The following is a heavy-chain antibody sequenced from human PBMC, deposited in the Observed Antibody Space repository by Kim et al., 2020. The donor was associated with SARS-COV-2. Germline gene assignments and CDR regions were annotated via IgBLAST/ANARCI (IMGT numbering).Heavy chain of an antibody. CDR2: ISGSGGST. CDR1: GFIFSSYD. D-gene: IGHD3-22*01. V-gene: IGHV3-23*01. Sequence: GGSLRLSCAASGFIFSSYDMTWVRQAPGKGLEWVSVISGSGGSTYYADSVKGRCTISRDNSKNTLYLQMNSLRAEDTAVYYCAIFEWDSDSGGSYQEGFHYYGVDVWGQGTTVTVSS. CDR3: AIFEWDSDSGGSYQEGFHYYGVDV. J-gene: IGHJ6*02.